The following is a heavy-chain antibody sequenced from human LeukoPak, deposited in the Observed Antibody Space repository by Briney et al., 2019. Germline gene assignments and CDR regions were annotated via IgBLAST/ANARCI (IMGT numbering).Heavy chain of an antibody. Sequence: GGSLRLSCAASGFTFRNYAMHWVRQAPGKGLEWVSSFSGSDDRTYYADSVKGRFTISRDNSKNTLYLQMNSQRAEDTAVYYCAKRMVGATTGYYFDYWGQGTLVTVSS. CDR2: FSGSDDRT. V-gene: IGHV3-23*01. CDR3: AKRMVGATTGYYFDY. D-gene: IGHD1-26*01. CDR1: GFTFRNYA. J-gene: IGHJ4*02.